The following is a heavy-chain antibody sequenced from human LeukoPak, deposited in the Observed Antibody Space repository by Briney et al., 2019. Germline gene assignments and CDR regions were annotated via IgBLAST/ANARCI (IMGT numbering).Heavy chain of an antibody. V-gene: IGHV1-2*02. CDR2: INPNSGGT. D-gene: IGHD6-13*01. CDR3: ATDFRYSSSWFFLG. Sequence: ASVKVSCKASGYTFTGYYMHWVRQAPGQGLEWMGWINPNSGGTNYAQKFQGRVTMTRDTSISTAYMELSRLRSDGTAVYYCATDFRYSSSWFFLGWGQGTLVTVSS. CDR1: GYTFTGYY. J-gene: IGHJ4*02.